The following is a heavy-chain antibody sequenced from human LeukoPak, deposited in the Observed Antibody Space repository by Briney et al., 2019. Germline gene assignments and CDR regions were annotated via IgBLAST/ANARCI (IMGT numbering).Heavy chain of an antibody. CDR2: INHSGST. Sequence: SETLSLTSAVYGGSFRVYYWSWIRHRPREGLEWIGEINHSGSTNYNPSLKSRVTISVDTSKNQFSLKLSSVTAADTAVYYCARRQRSRFDYWGQGTLVTVSS. CDR1: GGSFRVYY. V-gene: IGHV4-34*01. CDR3: ARRQRSRFDY. J-gene: IGHJ4*02.